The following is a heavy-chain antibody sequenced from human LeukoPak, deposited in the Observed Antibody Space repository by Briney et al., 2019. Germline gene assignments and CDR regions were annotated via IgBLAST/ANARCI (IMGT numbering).Heavy chain of an antibody. V-gene: IGHV4-61*05. CDR1: GGSISSSSYY. CDR3: ARARMVRGGENFDY. Sequence: PSETLSLTCTVSGGSISSSSYYWGWIRQPPGKGLEWIGYIYYSGSTNYNPSLKSRVTISVDTSKNQFSLKLSSVTAADTAVYYCARARMVRGGENFDYWGQGTLVTVSS. CDR2: IYYSGST. J-gene: IGHJ4*02. D-gene: IGHD3-10*01.